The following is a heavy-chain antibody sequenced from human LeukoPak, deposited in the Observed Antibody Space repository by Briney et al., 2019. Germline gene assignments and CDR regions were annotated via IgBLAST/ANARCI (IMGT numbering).Heavy chain of an antibody. J-gene: IGHJ4*02. CDR2: IRYDGSNK. V-gene: IGHV3-30*02. Sequence: GGSLRLSCAASGFTFSSYGMHWVRQAPGKGLEWVAFIRYDGSNKYYADSVKGRFTISRDNSKNTLYLQMNSLRAEDTAVYYCAKVSIKQQLAHTFDYWGQGTLVTVSS. D-gene: IGHD6-13*01. CDR3: AKVSIKQQLAHTFDY. CDR1: GFTFSSYG.